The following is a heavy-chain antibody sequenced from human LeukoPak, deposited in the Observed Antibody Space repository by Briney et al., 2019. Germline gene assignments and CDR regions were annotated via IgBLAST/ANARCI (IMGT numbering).Heavy chain of an antibody. CDR1: GGSISSYY. D-gene: IGHD3-22*01. V-gene: IGHV4-59*01. J-gene: IGHJ4*02. CDR3: ARAGNYYDSSGIDY. Sequence: SETLSLTCTVSGGSISSYYWSWIRQPPEKGLEWIGYIYYSGSTNYNPSLKSRVTISVDTSKNQFSLKLSSVTAADTAVYYCARAGNYYDSSGIDYWGQGTLVTVSS. CDR2: IYYSGST.